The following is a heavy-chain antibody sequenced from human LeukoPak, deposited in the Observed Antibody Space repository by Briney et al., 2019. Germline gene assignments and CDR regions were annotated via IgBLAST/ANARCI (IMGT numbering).Heavy chain of an antibody. V-gene: IGHV4-59*01. CDR2: IYYSGST. D-gene: IGHD6-13*01. Sequence: ETLSLTCTVSGGSISRYYWSWIRQPPGKGLEWIGYIYYSGSTDYNPSLKSRVTISIDTSKNQFSLKLSSLTAADTAVYYCATCPITADGAVNYWGQGIRVTVSS. CDR1: GGSISRYY. CDR3: ATCPITADGAVNY. J-gene: IGHJ4*02.